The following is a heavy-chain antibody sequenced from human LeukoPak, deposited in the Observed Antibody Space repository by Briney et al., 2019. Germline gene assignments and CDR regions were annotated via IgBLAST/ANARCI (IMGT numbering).Heavy chain of an antibody. CDR1: GFTFRNSS. CDR3: AKGLWDYYGSGIMYYTMDV. Sequence: PGGSLRLSCAASGFTFRNSSMSWVRQAPGKGLEWVSTISGSGGRTYYADSVKGRFTISRDNSKNTLYLQVNSLRAEDTAVYYCAKGLWDYYGSGIMYYTMDVWGQGTTVTVSS. D-gene: IGHD3-10*01. V-gene: IGHV3-23*01. J-gene: IGHJ6*02. CDR2: ISGSGGRT.